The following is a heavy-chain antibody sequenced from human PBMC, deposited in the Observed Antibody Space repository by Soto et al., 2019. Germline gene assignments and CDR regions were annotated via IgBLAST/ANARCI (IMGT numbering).Heavy chain of an antibody. V-gene: IGHV4-30-4*01. D-gene: IGHD6-6*01. CDR3: ARGSIAAPLSGMDV. Sequence: PSETLSLTCTVSGGSISSGDYYWSWIRQPPGKGLEWIGYIYYSGSTYYNPSLKSRVTISVDTSKNQFSLKLSSVTAADTAVYYCARGSIAAPLSGMDVWGQGTTVTVS. J-gene: IGHJ6*02. CDR1: GGSISSGDYY. CDR2: IYYSGST.